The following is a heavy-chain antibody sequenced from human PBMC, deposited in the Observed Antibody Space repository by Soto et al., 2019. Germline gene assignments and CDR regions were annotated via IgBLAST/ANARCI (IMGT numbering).Heavy chain of an antibody. D-gene: IGHD3-22*01. J-gene: IGHJ3*02. CDR1: GYTFTNYG. Sequence: QVQLVQPGLEGGKPGGSVKVSCRASGYTFTNYGITWVRQAPGQGFEWMGWISALNGNTNYEQRFQGRVTLTTDTSTSTAYMEVRSLRDDDTAVYYCAIDSTVGSDALDMWGQGTLVTVSS. CDR3: AIDSTVGSDALDM. CDR2: ISALNGNT. V-gene: IGHV1-18*01.